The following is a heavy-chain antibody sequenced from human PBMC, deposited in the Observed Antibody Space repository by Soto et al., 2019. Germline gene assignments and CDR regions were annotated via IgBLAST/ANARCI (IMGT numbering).Heavy chain of an antibody. CDR2: IIPMFGTT. CDR1: GGTFTNYT. CDR3: ARGIGLRYFDWPFEY. Sequence: QVQLVQSGAEVKKPGSSVKVSCKASGGTFTNYTISWVRQAPGQGLEWMGGIIPMFGTTNHAQKFQGRVTINANNSTTTAHMELSSLRSEDTAVYYCARGIGLRYFDWPFEYWGQGTLVTVSS. D-gene: IGHD3-9*01. J-gene: IGHJ4*02. V-gene: IGHV1-69*06.